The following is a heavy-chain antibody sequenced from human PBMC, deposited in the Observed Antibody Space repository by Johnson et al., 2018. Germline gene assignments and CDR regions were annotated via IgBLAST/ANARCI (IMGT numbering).Heavy chain of an antibody. CDR2: IKSKTDGGTT. CDR1: GFTFSKAW. Sequence: VQLVESGGGLVKPGGSLRLSCAASGFTFSKAWMSWVRQAPGKGLEWVGRIKSKTDGGTTDYAAPVKGRFTISRDDSKNTLYLQMNSLKSEDTAVYYCTTEPSYYYGMDVWGQGTTVTVSS. J-gene: IGHJ6*02. CDR3: TTEPSYYYGMDV. V-gene: IGHV3-15*01.